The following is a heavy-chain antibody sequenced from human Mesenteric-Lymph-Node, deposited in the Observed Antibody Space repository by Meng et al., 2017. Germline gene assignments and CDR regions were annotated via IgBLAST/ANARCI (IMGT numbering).Heavy chain of an antibody. D-gene: IGHD6-13*01. J-gene: IGHJ4*02. CDR1: GFTFSSYG. CDR2: ISYDGSNK. V-gene: IGHV3-30*12. Sequence: GESLNISCAASGFTFSSYGMHWVRQAPGKGLEWVAVISYDGSNKYYADSVKGRFTISRDNAKNSLYLQMNSLRAEDTAVYYCAREQGGEQLVRAIDYWGQGTLDTVSS. CDR3: AREQGGEQLVRAIDY.